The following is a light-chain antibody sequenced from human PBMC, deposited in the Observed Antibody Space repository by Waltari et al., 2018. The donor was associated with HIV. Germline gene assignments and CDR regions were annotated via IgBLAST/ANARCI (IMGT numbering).Light chain of an antibody. V-gene: IGLV1-40*01. CDR2: GNT. J-gene: IGLJ3*02. CDR3: HSYDNSLSASV. CDR1: RSNIGARYE. Sequence: QSVLTQPPSVSGAPGQRVTISCSGTRSNIGARYEVHWYQQLPGTAPKLLIYGNTNRPSAVPDRFSAFKSCTSASLVITGLQAEDEADYYCHSYDNSLSASVFGGGTKLTVL.